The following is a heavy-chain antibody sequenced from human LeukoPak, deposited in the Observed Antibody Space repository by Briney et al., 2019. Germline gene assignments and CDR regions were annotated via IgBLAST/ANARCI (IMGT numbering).Heavy chain of an antibody. CDR1: GGSISSGGYS. CDR2: IYHSGST. V-gene: IGHV4-30-2*01. Sequence: SQTLSLTCAVSGGSISSGGYSWSWIRQPPGKGLEWIGYIYHSGSTYYNPSLKSRVTISVDRSKNQFSLKLSSVTAADTAVYYCARVSSYCSSTSCSGAYGMDVWGQGTTVTVSS. D-gene: IGHD2-2*01. J-gene: IGHJ6*02. CDR3: ARVSSYCSSTSCSGAYGMDV.